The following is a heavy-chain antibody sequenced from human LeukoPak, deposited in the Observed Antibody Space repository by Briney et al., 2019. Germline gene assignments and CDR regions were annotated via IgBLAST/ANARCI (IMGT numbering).Heavy chain of an antibody. CDR1: GFTFSTYW. CDR3: ATDVPAVTIFGY. CDR2: INSDGSST. D-gene: IGHD2-2*01. Sequence: QPGGSLRLSCAASGFTFSTYWMHWVRQAPGTGLVWVSLINSDGSSTNYADSVKGRFTISRDNAKNTLYLQVNSLRAEDTAVYYCATDVPAVTIFGYWGQGTLVTVSS. V-gene: IGHV3-74*01. J-gene: IGHJ4*02.